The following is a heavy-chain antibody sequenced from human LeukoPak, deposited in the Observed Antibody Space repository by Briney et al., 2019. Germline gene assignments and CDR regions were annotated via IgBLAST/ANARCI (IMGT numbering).Heavy chain of an antibody. CDR3: AKGERESLWFGDVFDY. J-gene: IGHJ4*02. CDR1: GFTSSSYA. CDR2: ISGSGGST. Sequence: GGSLRLSCAASGFTSSSYAMSWVRQAPGKGLEWVSAISGSGGSTYYADSVKGRFTISRDNSKNTLYLQMNSLRAEDTAVYYCAKGERESLWFGDVFDYWGQGTLVTVSS. D-gene: IGHD3-10*01. V-gene: IGHV3-23*01.